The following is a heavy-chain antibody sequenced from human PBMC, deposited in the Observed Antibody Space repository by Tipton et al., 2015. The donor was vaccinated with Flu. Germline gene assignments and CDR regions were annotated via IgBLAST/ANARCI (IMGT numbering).Heavy chain of an antibody. CDR2: IYYSGST. V-gene: IGHV4-61*01. J-gene: IGHJ4*02. D-gene: IGHD2-15*01. Sequence: TLSLTCTVSGGSVSSGSYYWSWIRQPPGKGLEWIGYIYYSGSTNYNPSLKSRVTISVDTSKNQFSLKLSSVTAADTAVYYCARDSTYCSGGSCSPFDYWGQGTLVTVSS. CDR3: ARDSTYCSGGSCSPFDY. CDR1: GGSVSSGSYY.